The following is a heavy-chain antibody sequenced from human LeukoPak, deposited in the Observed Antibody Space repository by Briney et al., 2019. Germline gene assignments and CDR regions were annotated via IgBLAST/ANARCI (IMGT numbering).Heavy chain of an antibody. D-gene: IGHD2-2*01. J-gene: IGHJ4*02. Sequence: ASVKVSCKASGYTFTSYDINWVRQATGQGLEWMGWMNPNSGNTGYAQKFQGRVIITRNTSISTAYMELSSLRSEDTAVYYCARGNRVVRPAAYYFDYWGQGTLVTVSS. CDR2: MNPNSGNT. V-gene: IGHV1-8*03. CDR1: GYTFTSYD. CDR3: ARGNRVVRPAAYYFDY.